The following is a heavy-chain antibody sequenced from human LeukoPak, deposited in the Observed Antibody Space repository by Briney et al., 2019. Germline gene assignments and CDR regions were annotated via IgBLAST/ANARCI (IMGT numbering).Heavy chain of an antibody. CDR2: IFSGGGT. J-gene: IGHJ5*02. D-gene: IGHD6-25*01. CDR3: ARDPGAAAGNLWS. Sequence: GGSLRLSCVVSGLTVSNNYMTWVRQAPGKGLEWVSLIFSGGGTYYADSVKGRFTISRDSSKNTLYLQMISLRAEDTALYYCARDPGAAAGNLWSWGQGTLVTVSS. CDR1: GLTVSNNY. V-gene: IGHV3-66*01.